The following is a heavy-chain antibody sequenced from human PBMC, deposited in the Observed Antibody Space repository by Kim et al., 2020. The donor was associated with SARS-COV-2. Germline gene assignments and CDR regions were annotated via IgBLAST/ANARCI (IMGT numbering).Heavy chain of an antibody. CDR3: ARVWSSVSGSASYYYYGMDV. CDR1: GFTFSSYA. CDR2: ISYDGSNK. Sequence: GGSLRLSCAASGFTFSSYAMHWVRQAPGKGLEWVAVISYDGSNKYYADSVKGRFTISRDNSKNTLYLQMNSLRAEDTAVYYCARVWSSVSGSASYYYYGMDVWGQGTTVTVSS. D-gene: IGHD3-10*01. J-gene: IGHJ6*02. V-gene: IGHV3-30*04.